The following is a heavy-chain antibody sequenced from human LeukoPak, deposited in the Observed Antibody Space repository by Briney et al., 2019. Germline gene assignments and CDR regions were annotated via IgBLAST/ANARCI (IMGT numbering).Heavy chain of an antibody. D-gene: IGHD6-19*01. CDR2: IRSKACGGTT. J-gene: IGHJ4*02. Sequence: PGGSLRLSCTASGFTFGDYAMSWVRQAPGKGLEWVGFIRSKACGGTTEYAASVKGRFTISRDDSKSIAYLQMNSLKTEDTAVYYCTRSSGWYFSYFDYWGQGTLVTVSS. CDR1: GFTFGDYA. V-gene: IGHV3-49*04. CDR3: TRSSGWYFSYFDY.